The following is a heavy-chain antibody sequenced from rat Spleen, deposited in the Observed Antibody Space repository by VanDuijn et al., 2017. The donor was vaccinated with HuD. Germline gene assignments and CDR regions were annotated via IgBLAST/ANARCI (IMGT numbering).Heavy chain of an antibody. CDR3: ARSSDTYWFAY. CDR2: MWYDGDT. CDR1: GFSLTSYS. Sequence: QVQLKESGPGLVQPSETLSLTCTVSGFSLTSYSVSWVRQPSGKGPEWMGRMWYDGDTAYNSAIKSRLSISRDTSKSQVFLKMNSLQTEDTAMYFCARSSDTYWFAYWGQGTLVTVSS. D-gene: IGHD2-1*01. V-gene: IGHV2-70*01. J-gene: IGHJ3*01.